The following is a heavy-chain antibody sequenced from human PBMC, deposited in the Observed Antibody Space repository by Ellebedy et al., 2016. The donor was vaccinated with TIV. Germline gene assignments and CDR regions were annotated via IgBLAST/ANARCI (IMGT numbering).Heavy chain of an antibody. V-gene: IGHV1-69*13. CDR3: ARPFNYYGSSGYYYF. Sequence: AASVKVSCKASGGTFSNYAISWVRQAPGQGLEWMGGIIPIFGTANYAQNFKGRVTITADDSTSPVYMELSSLTSEDTAVYYCARPFNYYGSSGYYYFWGQGTLVTVSS. D-gene: IGHD3-22*01. CDR2: IIPIFGTA. CDR1: GGTFSNYA. J-gene: IGHJ4*02.